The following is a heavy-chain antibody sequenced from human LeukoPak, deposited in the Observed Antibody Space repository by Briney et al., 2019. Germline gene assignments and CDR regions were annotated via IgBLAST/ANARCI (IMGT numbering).Heavy chain of an antibody. CDR2: IKEDGSER. V-gene: IGHV3-7*03. Sequence: PGGSLRLSCEGSAFIFSGHWMNWVRQTPGKGLEWVASIKEDGSERQYVDSVKGRFSISRDNTKGSLFLQLNSLRAEDTAVYYCAMTTVTNFDYWGQGTLVTVSS. CDR3: AMTTVTNFDY. J-gene: IGHJ4*02. D-gene: IGHD4-17*01. CDR1: AFIFSGHW.